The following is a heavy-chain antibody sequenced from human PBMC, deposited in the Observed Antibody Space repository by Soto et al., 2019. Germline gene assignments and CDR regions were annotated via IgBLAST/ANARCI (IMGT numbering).Heavy chain of an antibody. D-gene: IGHD6-19*01. V-gene: IGHV3-23*01. CDR1: GFSFVNYA. Sequence: GGSLRLSCAASGFSFVNYAMNWVRQAPGKGLEWVSGLSGSGTSTYYADSVKGRFTISRDNSRDTLFLQMNSLTADDTAVYYCAKATTNGGWFNPFDSWGQGTLVTVSS. CDR2: LSGSGTST. J-gene: IGHJ4*02. CDR3: AKATTNGGWFNPFDS.